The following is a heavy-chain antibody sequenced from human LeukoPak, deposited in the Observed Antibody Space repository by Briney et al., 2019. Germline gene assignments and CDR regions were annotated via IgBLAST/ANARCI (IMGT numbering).Heavy chain of an antibody. CDR3: ARELGISGIR. Sequence: PSETLSLTCTVSRGSISSGGYYWSWIRQHPGKGLEWIGYIYNSGTTYYNPSLKSRVTISVDTSTNQFSLRLTSVTAADTAVYYCARELGISGIRWGQGTLVTVSS. D-gene: IGHD3-10*01. J-gene: IGHJ4*02. V-gene: IGHV4-31*03. CDR2: IYNSGTT. CDR1: RGSISSGGYY.